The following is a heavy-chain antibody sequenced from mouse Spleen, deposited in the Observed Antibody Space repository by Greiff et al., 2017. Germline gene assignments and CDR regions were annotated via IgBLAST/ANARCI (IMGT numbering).Heavy chain of an antibody. V-gene: IGHV1-50*01. J-gene: IGHJ2*01. D-gene: IGHD2-5*01. CDR1: GYTFTSYW. CDR2: IDPSDSYT. Sequence: VQLQQSGAELVKPGASVKLSCKASGYTFTSYWMQWVKQRPGQGLEWIGEIDPSDSYTNYNQKFKGKATLTVDKSSSTAYMQLKSLTSEDSAVYYCARRVYYSNYYFDDWGQGTTLTVSS. CDR3: ARRVYYSNYYFDD.